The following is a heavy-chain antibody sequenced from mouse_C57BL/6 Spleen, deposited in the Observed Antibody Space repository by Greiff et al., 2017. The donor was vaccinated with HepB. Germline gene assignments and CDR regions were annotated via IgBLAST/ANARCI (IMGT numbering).Heavy chain of an antibody. CDR2: IHPNSGST. D-gene: IGHD5-1-1*01. V-gene: IGHV1-64*01. Sequence: QVQLQQPGAELVKPGASVKLSCKASGYTFTSYWMHWVKQRPGQGLEWIGMIHPNSGSTNYNEKFKSKATLTVDKSSSTAYMQLSSLTSEDSAVYYCARKDLRDAMDYWGQGTSVTVSS. J-gene: IGHJ4*01. CDR1: GYTFTSYW. CDR3: ARKDLRDAMDY.